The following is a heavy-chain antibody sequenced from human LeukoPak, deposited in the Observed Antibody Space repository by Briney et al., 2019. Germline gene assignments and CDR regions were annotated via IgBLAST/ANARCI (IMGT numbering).Heavy chain of an antibody. V-gene: IGHV1-2*02. CDR1: GYTFTGYY. D-gene: IGHD6-13*01. CDR3: ARAGTAALPYFDY. J-gene: IGHJ4*02. Sequence: ASVKVSCKASGYTFTGYYMHWVRQAPGQGLEWMGWINPNSGGTNYAQKFQGRVTMTRDTSISTAYMELSRLRSDDTAVYYCARAGTAALPYFDYWDQGTLVTVSS. CDR2: INPNSGGT.